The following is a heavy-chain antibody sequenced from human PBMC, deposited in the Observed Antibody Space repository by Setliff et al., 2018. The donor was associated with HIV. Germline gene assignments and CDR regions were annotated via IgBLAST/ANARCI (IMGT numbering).Heavy chain of an antibody. CDR1: GYTFTGYY. CDR3: ARGTRVGANDAFDI. D-gene: IGHD1-26*01. CDR2: INPNSGGT. Sequence: ASVKVSCKASGYTFTGYYMHWVRQAPGQGLEWMGRINPNSGGTNYARKFQGRVTMTRYTSITTAYMELSRLRSDDTAVYYCARGTRVGANDAFDIWGQGTMVTV. J-gene: IGHJ3*02. V-gene: IGHV1-2*06.